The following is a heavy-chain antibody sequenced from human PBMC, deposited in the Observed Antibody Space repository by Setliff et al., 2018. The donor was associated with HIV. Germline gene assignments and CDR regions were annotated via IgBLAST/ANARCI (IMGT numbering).Heavy chain of an antibody. D-gene: IGHD5-18*01. CDR1: GDSTSSSSSY. CDR3: VRTRGYTYGYIDS. Sequence: SETLSLTCTVSGDSTSSSSSYWGWIRQPPGKGLEWIGSIYYSGSTYYNPSLKSRVTISVDTSKNQFSLKLNSVTAADTAVYYCVRTRGYTYGYIDSWAQGTLVTVS. CDR2: IYYSGST. J-gene: IGHJ4*02. V-gene: IGHV4-39*01.